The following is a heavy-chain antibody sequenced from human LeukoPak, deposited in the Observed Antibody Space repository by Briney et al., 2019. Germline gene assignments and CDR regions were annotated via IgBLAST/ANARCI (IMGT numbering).Heavy chain of an antibody. J-gene: IGHJ4*02. Sequence: PGGTLGLSCAASGFTFSGFGWHGSRQAPGKGRGWVEVISYDGSNKYYADSVKGRFTISRDNSKNTLYLQMNSLRAEDTAVYYCAKELDSSGYEYNFDYWGQGTLVTVSS. CDR2: ISYDGSNK. CDR3: AKELDSSGYEYNFDY. V-gene: IGHV3-30*18. CDR1: GFTFSGFG. D-gene: IGHD3-22*01.